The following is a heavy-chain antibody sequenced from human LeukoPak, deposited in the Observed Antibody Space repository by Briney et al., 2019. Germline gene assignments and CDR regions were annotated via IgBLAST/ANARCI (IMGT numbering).Heavy chain of an antibody. V-gene: IGHV3-15*05. J-gene: IGHJ5*02. CDR2: IRSKTDGERT. CDR3: TTELRWEQVDVDR. Sequence: KTGGSLRLSCAASGFTFSGAWMRWVRQAPGKGLEWVGRIRSKTDGERTDYAAPVKGRFTISRDDSKDTLYLQMNSLRSEDTAVYYCTTELRWEQVDVDRWGQGTLVTVSS. D-gene: IGHD1-26*01. CDR1: GFTFSGAW.